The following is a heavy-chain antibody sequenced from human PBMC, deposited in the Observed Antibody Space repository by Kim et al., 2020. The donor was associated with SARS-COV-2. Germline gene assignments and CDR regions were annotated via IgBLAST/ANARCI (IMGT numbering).Heavy chain of an antibody. D-gene: IGHD1-26*01. CDR2: VYHTGNT. V-gene: IGHV4-59*01. CDR3: ASSGVGAVGWFDP. J-gene: IGHJ5*02. Sequence: SETLSLTCSVSGGSIRSYYWTWIRQSPGKRLEWIGYVYHTGNTNYNPSLRGRVTISLDTSKRQFSLTLTSVTAADTAVYYCASSGVGAVGWFDPWGQGTLDSVSS. CDR1: GGSIRSYY.